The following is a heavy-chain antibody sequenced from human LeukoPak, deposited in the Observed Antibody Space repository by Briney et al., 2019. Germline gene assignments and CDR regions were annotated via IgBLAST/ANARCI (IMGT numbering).Heavy chain of an antibody. Sequence: GGSLRLSCAASGFTFDDHGMSWVRQAPGKGLEWVSAINWNGGSTGYADYVKGRFTITRDNAKNSLYLQMNSLRAEDTAVYHCAREYNYGSCTNWFDPWGQGTLVTVSS. J-gene: IGHJ5*02. CDR1: GFTFDDHG. D-gene: IGHD3-10*01. CDR2: INWNGGST. CDR3: AREYNYGSCTNWFDP. V-gene: IGHV3-20*01.